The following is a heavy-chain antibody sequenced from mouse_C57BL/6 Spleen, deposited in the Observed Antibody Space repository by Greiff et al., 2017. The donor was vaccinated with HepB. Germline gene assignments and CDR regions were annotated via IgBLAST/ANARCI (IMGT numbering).Heavy chain of an antibody. Sequence: DVKLVESGGGLVKPGGSLKLSCAASGFTFSSYAMSWVRQTPEKRLEWVATISDGGSYTYYPDNVKGRFTISRDNAKNNLYLQMSHLKSEDTAMYYCARDLYYDYSAWFAYWGQGTLVTVSA. D-gene: IGHD2-4*01. CDR1: GFTFSSYA. CDR3: ARDLYYDYSAWFAY. J-gene: IGHJ3*01. V-gene: IGHV5-4*01. CDR2: ISDGGSYT.